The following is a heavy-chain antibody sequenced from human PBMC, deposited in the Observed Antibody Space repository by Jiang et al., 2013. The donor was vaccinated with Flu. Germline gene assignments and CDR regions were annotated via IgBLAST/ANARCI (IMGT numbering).Heavy chain of an antibody. CDR2: TYYRSKWYN. J-gene: IGHJ6*02. Sequence: SAAWNWIRQSPSRGLEWLGRTYYRSKWYNDYAVSVKSRITINPDTSKNQFSLQLNSVTPEDTAVYYCARVWKEAGQYSSSWYGFYYYYGMDVWGQGTTVTVSS. CDR3: ARVWKEAGQYSSSWYGFYYYYGMDV. CDR1: SAA. D-gene: IGHD6-13*01. V-gene: IGHV6-1*01.